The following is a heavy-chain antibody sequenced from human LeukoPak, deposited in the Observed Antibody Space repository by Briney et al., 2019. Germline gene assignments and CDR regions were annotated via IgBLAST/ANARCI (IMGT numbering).Heavy chain of an antibody. V-gene: IGHV1-69*04. J-gene: IGHJ3*02. CDR1: GGTFSSYA. CDR3: ASSSPSSGIAAARDAFDI. D-gene: IGHD6-13*01. Sequence: SVKVSCKASGGTFSSYAISWVRQAPGQGLEWMGRIIPILGIANYAQEFQGRVTITADKSTSTAYMELSSLRSEDTAVYYCASSSPSSGIAAARDAFDIWGQGTMVTVSS. CDR2: IIPILGIA.